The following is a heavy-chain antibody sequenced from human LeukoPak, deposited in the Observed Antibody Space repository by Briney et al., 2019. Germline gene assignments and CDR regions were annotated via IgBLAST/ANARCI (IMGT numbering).Heavy chain of an antibody. Sequence: PSETLSLTCTVSGGSISSYYRSWIRQPPGKGLEWIGYIYYSGSTNYNPSLKSRVTISVDTSKNQFSLKLSSVTAADTAVYYCAGGASNWFDPWGQGTLVTVSS. D-gene: IGHD3-16*01. CDR2: IYYSGST. CDR1: GGSISSYY. CDR3: AGGASNWFDP. V-gene: IGHV4-59*01. J-gene: IGHJ5*02.